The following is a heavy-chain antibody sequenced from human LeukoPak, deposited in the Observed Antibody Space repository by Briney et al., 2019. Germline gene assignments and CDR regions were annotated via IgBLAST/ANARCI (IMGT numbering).Heavy chain of an antibody. D-gene: IGHD3-22*01. CDR2: IYTSGST. Sequence: PSETLSLTCAVYGGSISSGSYYWSWIRQSAGKGLEWIGRIYTSGSTNYNPSLKSRVTISVDTSKNQFSLKLSSVTAADTAVYYCARERGRIVVLIDYWGQGTLVTVSS. J-gene: IGHJ4*02. CDR1: GGSISSGSYY. V-gene: IGHV4-61*02. CDR3: ARERGRIVVLIDY.